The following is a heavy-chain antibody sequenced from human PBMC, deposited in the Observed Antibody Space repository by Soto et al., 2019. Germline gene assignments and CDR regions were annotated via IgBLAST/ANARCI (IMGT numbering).Heavy chain of an antibody. CDR2: IYYSGST. D-gene: IGHD6-19*01. CDR3: ARDNIAVAGKFDY. V-gene: IGHV4-30-4*01. J-gene: IGHJ4*02. CDR1: GGSISSGDYY. Sequence: SETLSLTCTVSGGSISSGDYYWSWIRQPPGKGLEWIGYIYYSGSTYYNPSLKSRVTISVDTSKNQFSLKLSSVTAADTAVYYCARDNIAVAGKFDYWGQGTLVTVSS.